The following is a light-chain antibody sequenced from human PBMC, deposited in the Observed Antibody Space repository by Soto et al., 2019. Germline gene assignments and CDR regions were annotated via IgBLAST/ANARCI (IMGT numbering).Light chain of an antibody. CDR1: QAISIF. CDR2: AAS. J-gene: IGKJ3*01. V-gene: IGKV1-39*01. CDR3: QQTYRLGVFS. Sequence: DIQMTQSPSSLSASVGDRVTITCRPSQAISIFLNWYQQKPGKAPDLLIYAASTLRTGVPSRFSGNGSGTDFALTISSLRPEDFATYYCQQTYRLGVFSFGPGTKVDIK.